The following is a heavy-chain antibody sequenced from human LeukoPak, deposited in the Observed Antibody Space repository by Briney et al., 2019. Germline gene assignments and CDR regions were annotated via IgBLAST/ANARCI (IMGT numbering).Heavy chain of an antibody. CDR1: GFTFSPYA. D-gene: IGHD6-6*01. CDR2: ISFDGSYE. V-gene: IGHV3-30*04. Sequence: GGSLRLSCAASGFTFSPYAMHWVRQAPGKGLEWVALISFDGSYEYYADSAKGRFTISRDNSKNTLYLLMSSLRLDDTGIYYCARGKQLVPDYWGQGTVVTVSS. J-gene: IGHJ4*02. CDR3: ARGKQLVPDY.